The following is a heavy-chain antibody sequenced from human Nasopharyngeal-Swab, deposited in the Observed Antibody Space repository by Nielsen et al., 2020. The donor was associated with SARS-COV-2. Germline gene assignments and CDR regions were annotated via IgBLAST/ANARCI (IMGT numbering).Heavy chain of an antibody. CDR3: ARALGIQLWLGPNNYYYYYGMDV. J-gene: IGHJ6*02. Sequence: ASVKVSCKASGYTFTSYAMNWVRQAPGQGLEWMGWINTNTGNPTYAQGFTGRFVFSLDTSVSTAYLQISSLKAEDTAVYYCARALGIQLWLGPNNYYYYYGMDVWGQGTTVTVSS. CDR2: INTNTGNP. V-gene: IGHV7-4-1*02. CDR1: GYTFTSYA. D-gene: IGHD5-18*01.